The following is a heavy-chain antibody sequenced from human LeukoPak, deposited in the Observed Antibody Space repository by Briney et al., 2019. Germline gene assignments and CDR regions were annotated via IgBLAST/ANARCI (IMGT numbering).Heavy chain of an antibody. Sequence: GGSLRLSCAASGFTFSSYGMPWVRQAPGKGLEWVAVIWYDGSNKYYADSVKGRFTISRDNSKNTLYLQMNSLRAEDTAVYYCARDTIFGVVMSPYGMDVWGQGTTVTVSS. J-gene: IGHJ6*02. CDR2: IWYDGSNK. V-gene: IGHV3-33*01. CDR3: ARDTIFGVVMSPYGMDV. D-gene: IGHD3-3*01. CDR1: GFTFSSYG.